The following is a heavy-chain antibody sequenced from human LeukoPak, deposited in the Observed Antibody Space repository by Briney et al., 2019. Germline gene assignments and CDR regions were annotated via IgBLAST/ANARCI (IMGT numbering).Heavy chain of an antibody. CDR3: ARDLITFGGVIVPWFDY. CDR2: ISYDGSNK. CDR1: GFTFSSYA. V-gene: IGHV3-30-3*01. D-gene: IGHD3-16*02. J-gene: IGHJ4*02. Sequence: GGSLRLSCAASGFTFSSYAMHWVHQAPGKGLEWVAVISYDGSNKYYADSVKGRFTISRDNSKNTLYLQMNSLRAEDTAVCYCARDLITFGGVIVPWFDYWGQGTLVTVSS.